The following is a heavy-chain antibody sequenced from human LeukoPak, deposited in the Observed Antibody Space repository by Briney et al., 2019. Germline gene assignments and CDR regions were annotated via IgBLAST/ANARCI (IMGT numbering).Heavy chain of an antibody. Sequence: GGSLRLSCAASGFTVSSSYMTWVRQAPGKGLEWVSVIYSGGTTYYAASVKGRFTISRDNSKNTLYLQMNSLRAEDTAVYYCARGVPYCSSTSCYESLYGMDVWGQGTTVTVSS. V-gene: IGHV3-53*01. CDR2: IYSGGTT. CDR1: GFTVSSSY. CDR3: ARGVPYCSSTSCYESLYGMDV. J-gene: IGHJ6*02. D-gene: IGHD2-2*01.